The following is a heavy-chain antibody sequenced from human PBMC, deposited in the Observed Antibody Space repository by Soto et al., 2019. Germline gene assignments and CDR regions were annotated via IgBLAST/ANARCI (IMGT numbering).Heavy chain of an antibody. V-gene: IGHV3-30-3*01. D-gene: IGHD1-26*01. Sequence: QVQLVESGGGVVQPGRSLRLSCAASGFTFSSYAMHWVRQAPGKGLEWVAVISYDGSNKYYADSVKGRFTISRDNSKNTLYLQMNSLRAEDTAVYYCAIESQKWELLDWFDPWGQGTLVTVSS. CDR2: ISYDGSNK. CDR3: AIESQKWELLDWFDP. CDR1: GFTFSSYA. J-gene: IGHJ5*02.